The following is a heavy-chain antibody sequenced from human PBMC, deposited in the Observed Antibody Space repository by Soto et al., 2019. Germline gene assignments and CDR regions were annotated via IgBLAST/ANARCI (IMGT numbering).Heavy chain of an antibody. Sequence: QVQLVQSGAEVTKPGASVKVSCKASGYTFTSYDINWVRQATGQGLEWMGWMSPNSGATGYAQKFQGRVTMTRDTSISTAYMALSNLRSEDTAIYCCARGVDAGVDVWGQGSMVTVSS. CDR3: ARGVDAGVDV. CDR1: GYTFTSYD. D-gene: IGHD1-1*01. J-gene: IGHJ6*02. V-gene: IGHV1-8*01. CDR2: MSPNSGAT.